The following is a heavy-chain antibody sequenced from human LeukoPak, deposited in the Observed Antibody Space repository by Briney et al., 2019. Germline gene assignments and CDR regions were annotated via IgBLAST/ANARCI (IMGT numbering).Heavy chain of an antibody. CDR1: GFTFSSYA. V-gene: IGHV3-23*01. D-gene: IGHD3-22*01. CDR3: AKHAKSYYDSSGYLDY. Sequence: PGGSLRLSCAASGFTFSSYAMSWVRQAPGKGLEWVSAISTTGGSTDYADSVKGRFTISRDNSKNTLYLQMNSLRAEDTAVYYCAKHAKSYYDSSGYLDYWGQGTLVTVSS. CDR2: ISTTGGST. J-gene: IGHJ4*02.